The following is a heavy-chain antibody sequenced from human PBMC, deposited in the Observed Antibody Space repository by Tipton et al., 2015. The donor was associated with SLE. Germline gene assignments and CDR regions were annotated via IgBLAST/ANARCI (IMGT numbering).Heavy chain of an antibody. D-gene: IGHD4-17*01. CDR3: ATGYGDDDFYYYYYMDV. CDR1: GGSIRSGNHY. V-gene: IGHV4-61*02. Sequence: TLSLTCTVSGGSIRSGNHYWSWIRQPAGKGLEWIGRMFRSGSTNYNPSLKSRVTISLDTSKNQFSLNLYSATAADTAVYYCATGYGDDDFYYYYYMDVWAKGSRSPSP. J-gene: IGHJ6*03. CDR2: MFRSGST.